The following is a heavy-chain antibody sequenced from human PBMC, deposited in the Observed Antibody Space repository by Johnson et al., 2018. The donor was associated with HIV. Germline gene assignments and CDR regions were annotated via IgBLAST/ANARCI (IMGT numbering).Heavy chain of an antibody. Sequence: QVQLVESGGGVVQPGRSLRLSCAASGFTFSSYAMHWVRQAPGKGLEWVAVISYDGSNKYYADSVKGRFTISRDNSKNTLYLQMNSLRAEDMAVYYCARGLGAAAGAFDIWGQGTMVTVSS. D-gene: IGHD6-13*01. CDR2: ISYDGSNK. V-gene: IGHV3-30-3*01. CDR3: ARGLGAAAGAFDI. J-gene: IGHJ3*02. CDR1: GFTFSSYA.